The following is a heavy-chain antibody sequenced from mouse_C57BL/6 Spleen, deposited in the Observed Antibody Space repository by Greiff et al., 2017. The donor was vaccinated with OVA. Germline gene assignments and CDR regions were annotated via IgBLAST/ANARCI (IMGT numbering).Heavy chain of an antibody. CDR2: IYPRSGNT. J-gene: IGHJ4*01. D-gene: IGHD2-3*01. CDR1: GYTFTSYG. CDR3: AEGDGYYRAMDY. V-gene: IGHV1-81*01. Sequence: VQLQQSGAELARPGASVKLSCKASGYTFTSYGLSWVKQRTGQGLEWIGEIYPRSGNTYYNEKFKGKATLTADKSSSTAYMELRSLTDEDAAVYFCAEGDGYYRAMDYWGQGTSVTVSS.